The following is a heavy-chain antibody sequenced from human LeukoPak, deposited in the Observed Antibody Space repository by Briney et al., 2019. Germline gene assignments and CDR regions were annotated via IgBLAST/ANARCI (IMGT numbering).Heavy chain of an antibody. CDR1: GFTFNNYA. Sequence: GGSLRLSCAASGFTFNNYAMGWVRQTPGKGLVWVSGITGNGRSTYYADSVKGRFTISRDNSKNTLYLQVNSLRAEDTAAYFCAKSGTVGATRFDWYFDLWGRGTQVTVSS. V-gene: IGHV3-23*01. D-gene: IGHD1-26*01. CDR3: AKSGTVGATRFDWYFDL. CDR2: ITGNGRST. J-gene: IGHJ2*01.